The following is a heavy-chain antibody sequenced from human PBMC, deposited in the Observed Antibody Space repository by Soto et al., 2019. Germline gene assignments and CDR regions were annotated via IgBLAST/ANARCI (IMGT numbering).Heavy chain of an antibody. CDR1: GGSMSKFY. Sequence: SETLSLTCSVSGGSMSKFYWSWIRKTAGKGLEWMGRVYATGTSDYNPSLRSRIAMSVDMSKKTFSLRLRSVTAADTGVYYCVRDGSKTLRDCFVPWGQGILVTVSS. D-gene: IGHD4-17*01. J-gene: IGHJ5*02. CDR2: VYATGTS. V-gene: IGHV4-4*07. CDR3: VRDGSKTLRDCFVP.